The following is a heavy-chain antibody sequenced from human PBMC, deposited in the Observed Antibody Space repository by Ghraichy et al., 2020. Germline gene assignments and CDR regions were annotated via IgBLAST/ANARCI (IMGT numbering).Heavy chain of an antibody. D-gene: IGHD2-2*01. CDR3: AKNTVVVSAAILYYRYLGMDV. V-gene: IGHV3-23*01. CDR1: GFSFSTYA. J-gene: IGHJ6*01. Sequence: GESLNISCAASGFSFSTYAVNWVRQAPGKGLEWVSGISGGGGRTKYADSVKGRFTISRDNSKDTLYLQMNSLRAEDTAVYYCAKNTVVVSAAILYYRYLGMDVWGQGTTVIVSS. CDR2: ISGGGGRT.